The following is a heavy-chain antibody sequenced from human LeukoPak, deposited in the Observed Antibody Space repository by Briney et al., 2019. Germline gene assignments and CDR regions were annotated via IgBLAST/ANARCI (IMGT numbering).Heavy chain of an antibody. Sequence: SETLSLTCTVSGGSISSYYWSWIRQPPGKGLEWIGYIYYGGSTNYNPSLKSRVTISVDTSKNQFSLKLSSVTAADTAVYYCAGAYPSLSSGYRHLNAFDIWGQGTMVTVS. CDR1: GGSISSYY. D-gene: IGHD3-22*01. CDR3: AGAYPSLSSGYRHLNAFDI. CDR2: IYYGGST. J-gene: IGHJ3*02. V-gene: IGHV4-59*01.